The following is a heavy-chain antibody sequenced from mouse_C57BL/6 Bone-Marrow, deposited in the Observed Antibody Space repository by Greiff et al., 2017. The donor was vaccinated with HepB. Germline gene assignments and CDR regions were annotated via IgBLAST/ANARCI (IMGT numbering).Heavy chain of an antibody. D-gene: IGHD2-4*01. CDR1: GYTFTSYW. CDR2: IYPGSGST. CDR3: ARSVYDYDKTWFAY. Sequence: QVQLQQPGAELVKPGASVKMSCKASGYTFTSYWITWVKQRPGQGLEWIGDIYPGSGSTNYNEKFKSKATLTVDTSSSTAYMQLSSLTSEDSAVYYCARSVYDYDKTWFAYWGQGTLVTVSA. V-gene: IGHV1-55*01. J-gene: IGHJ3*01.